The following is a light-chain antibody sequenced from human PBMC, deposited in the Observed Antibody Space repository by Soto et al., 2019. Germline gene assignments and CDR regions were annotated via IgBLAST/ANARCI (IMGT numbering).Light chain of an antibody. Sequence: EVVLTQSPATLSLSPGERATLSCRASQSISTYLAWYQQKPGQAPRLLIYDASNRATGIPGRFSGSGSGTEFPLTNASLEAEDFAVYYCLQRSNWPSFTFGPGTKVDIK. CDR2: DAS. V-gene: IGKV3-11*01. CDR1: QSISTY. J-gene: IGKJ3*01. CDR3: LQRSNWPSFT.